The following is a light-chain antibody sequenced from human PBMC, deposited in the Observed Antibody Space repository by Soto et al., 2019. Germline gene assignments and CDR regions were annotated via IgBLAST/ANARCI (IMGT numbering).Light chain of an antibody. CDR1: RNINRK. CDR2: GAS. J-gene: IGKJ4*01. Sequence: EIVMTQSPATLSVSPGERATLSCRASRNINRKLAWYQQKPGQAPRLLISGASTRATGIPARFSGSGSGTEFTLTISSLQSEDFAVYYCQQYYDYPPLIFGGGTKAKIK. V-gene: IGKV3-15*01. CDR3: QQYYDYPPLI.